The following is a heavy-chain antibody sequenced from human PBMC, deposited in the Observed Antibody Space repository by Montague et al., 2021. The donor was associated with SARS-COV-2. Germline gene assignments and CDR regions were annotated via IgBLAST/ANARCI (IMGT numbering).Heavy chain of an antibody. V-gene: IGHV3-30*04. CDR3: ARDRWSIVSAGYLDY. D-gene: IGHD5/OR15-5a*01. Sequence: SLRLSCPASGFNFDSYAMHWVRQAPGKGLEWVASVSFNEDNKDYADSVKGRFTISRDSFRNTVYLQMESLRPEDTAVYYCARDRWSIVSAGYLDYWGQGALVTVS. CDR1: GFNFDSYA. CDR2: VSFNEDNK. J-gene: IGHJ4*02.